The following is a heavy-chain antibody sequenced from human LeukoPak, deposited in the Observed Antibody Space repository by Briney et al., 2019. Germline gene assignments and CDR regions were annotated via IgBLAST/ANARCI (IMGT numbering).Heavy chain of an antibody. CDR2: IYYTGST. Sequence: SETLSLTCTVSGGSISNYYWSWIRQPPGKGLEWIGYIYYTGSTNYNPSLRSRVTISVDTSKNQFSLKLCSVTAADTAVYYCARSHGSGSYYNLNDYWGQGTLVTVSS. J-gene: IGHJ4*02. D-gene: IGHD3-10*01. CDR3: ARSHGSGSYYNLNDY. CDR1: GGSISNYY. V-gene: IGHV4-59*01.